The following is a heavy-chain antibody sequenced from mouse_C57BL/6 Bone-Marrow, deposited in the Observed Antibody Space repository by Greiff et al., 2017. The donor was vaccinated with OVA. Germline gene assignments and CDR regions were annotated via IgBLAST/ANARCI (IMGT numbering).Heavy chain of an antibody. V-gene: IGHV5-12*01. J-gene: IGHJ3*01. CDR3: ASFYLAY. CDR2: ISNGGGST. CDR1: GFTFSDYY. Sequence: EVMLVESGGGLVQPGGSLKLSCAASGFTFSDYYMYWVRQTPEKRLEWVAYISNGGGSTYYPDTVKGRCTISRDNAKNTRYLQMSRLKSEDTAMYYCASFYLAYWGQGTLVTVSA. D-gene: IGHD2-1*01.